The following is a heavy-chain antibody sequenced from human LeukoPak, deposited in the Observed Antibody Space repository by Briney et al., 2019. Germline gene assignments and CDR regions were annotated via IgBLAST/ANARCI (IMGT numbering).Heavy chain of an antibody. CDR3: ASASGSWNEVDY. J-gene: IGHJ4*02. CDR1: GYTFTRYY. Sequence: ASVKVSCKASGYTFTRYYIHWVRQAPGQGLEWMGMIDPSGGSRSYAQKFQGRVTITRDTSTSTVYMELSSLRSEDTAVYYCASASGSWNEVDYWGQGTLVTVSS. V-gene: IGHV1-46*01. CDR2: IDPSGGSR. D-gene: IGHD1-26*01.